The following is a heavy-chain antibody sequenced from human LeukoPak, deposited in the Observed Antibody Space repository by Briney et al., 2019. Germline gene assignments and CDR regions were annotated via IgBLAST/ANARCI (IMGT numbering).Heavy chain of an antibody. CDR2: IYFTGTT. J-gene: IGHJ4*02. CDR3: ARGGGSPRN. V-gene: IGHV4-59*11. Sequence: SETLSLTCTVSGGSINNHYWSWIRQPPGMGLERVGYIYFTGTTNYNPSLKSRVTISLDKSKNQFSLKLSSVTATDTAIYYCARGGGSPRNWGQGTLVTVSS. CDR1: GGSINNHY. D-gene: IGHD3-10*01.